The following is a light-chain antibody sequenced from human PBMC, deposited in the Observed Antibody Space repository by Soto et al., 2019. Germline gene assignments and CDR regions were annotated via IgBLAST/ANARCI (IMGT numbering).Light chain of an antibody. Sequence: QSALTQPPSVSGSPGQSVTISCTGTSTDVGSYNRVSWYQQHPGTAPKLMIYEVSYRPSGVPDRFSGSKSGNTASLTISGLQAEDEADYYCSSYTSSNSVVFGGGTKLTVL. V-gene: IGLV2-18*02. CDR3: SSYTSSNSVV. J-gene: IGLJ2*01. CDR2: EVS. CDR1: STDVGSYNR.